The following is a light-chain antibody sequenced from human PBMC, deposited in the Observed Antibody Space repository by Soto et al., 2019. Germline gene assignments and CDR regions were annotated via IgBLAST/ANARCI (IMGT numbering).Light chain of an antibody. CDR3: QQSYSTPWT. J-gene: IGKJ1*01. CDR2: AAS. V-gene: IGKV1-39*01. Sequence: DIQMTQSPSTLSASVRDRVTITCRASQSISSYLNWCQQKPGKAPKLLIYAASSLQSGVPSRFSGSGSGTDFTLTISSLQPEDVATYYCQQSYSTPWTFGQGTKVDIK. CDR1: QSISSY.